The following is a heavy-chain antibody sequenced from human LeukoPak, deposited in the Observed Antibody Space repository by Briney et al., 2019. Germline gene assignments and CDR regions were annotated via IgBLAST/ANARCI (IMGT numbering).Heavy chain of an antibody. CDR3: ARDSRPEVARFDY. V-gene: IGHV4-38-2*02. J-gene: IGHJ4*02. D-gene: IGHD1-14*01. CDR1: GYSISSGYY. Sequence: SETLSLTCTVSGYSISSGYYWGWIRQSPGKGLEWIGNIFHSGSTYYNPSLKSRVTMSVDTSKNQFSLKLSSVTAADTAVYYCARDSRPEVARFDYWGQGTLVAVSS. CDR2: IFHSGST.